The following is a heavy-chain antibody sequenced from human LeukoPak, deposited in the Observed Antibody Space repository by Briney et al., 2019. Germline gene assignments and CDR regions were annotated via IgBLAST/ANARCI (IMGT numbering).Heavy chain of an antibody. Sequence: GRSLRLSCAASGFTFSSYGMSWVRQAPGKGLEWVGRIKSKTDGGTTDYAAPVKGRFTISRDDSTNTLYLQMNSLKSEDTAVYYCTTYGSGRKFDYWGQGILVTVSS. CDR1: GFTFSSYG. J-gene: IGHJ4*02. CDR2: IKSKTDGGTT. V-gene: IGHV3-15*01. D-gene: IGHD3-10*01. CDR3: TTYGSGRKFDY.